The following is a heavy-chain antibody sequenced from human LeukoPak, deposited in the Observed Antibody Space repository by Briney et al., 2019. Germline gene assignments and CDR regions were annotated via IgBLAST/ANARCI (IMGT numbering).Heavy chain of an antibody. D-gene: IGHD6-13*01. V-gene: IGHV3-48*03. CDR3: ARSGILYFDY. Sequence: QAGGSLRLSCAASGFTFSSYEMNWVRQAPGKGLEWVSYISSSGSTIYYADSVKGRFTISRDNAKNSLYLQMNSLRAEDTAVYYCARSGILYFDYWGQRTLVTVSS. CDR2: ISSSGSTI. CDR1: GFTFSSYE. J-gene: IGHJ4*02.